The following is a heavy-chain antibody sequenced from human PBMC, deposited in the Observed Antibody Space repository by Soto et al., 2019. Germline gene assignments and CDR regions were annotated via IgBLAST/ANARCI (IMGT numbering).Heavy chain of an antibody. D-gene: IGHD6-13*01. Sequence: GGSLRLSCAVSGFTFTNYAMTWVRKAAGKGLEWVSSISSNGVNTFYADSVKGRFAISRDTSKNTLCVQMNSLRGEDSAVYFRAKGGIGSTLGIDYGGQGALVTVA. CDR3: AKGGIGSTLGIDY. CDR2: ISSNGVNT. J-gene: IGHJ4*02. CDR1: GFTFTNYA. V-gene: IGHV3-23*01.